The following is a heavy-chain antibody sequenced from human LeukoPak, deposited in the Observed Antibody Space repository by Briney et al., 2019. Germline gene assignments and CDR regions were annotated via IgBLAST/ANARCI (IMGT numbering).Heavy chain of an antibody. CDR3: NYGDYGIAFEI. D-gene: IGHD4-17*01. CDR1: GFTVSSNY. Sequence: GGSLRLSCGASGFTVSSNYMSWVRQAPGKGREWVSVIYSGGSTYYADSVKGRFTISRDNSKNTLYLQMNSLRAEDTAVYYCNYGDYGIAFEIWAKGQWSPSVQ. J-gene: IGHJ3*02. CDR2: IYSGGST. V-gene: IGHV3-53*01.